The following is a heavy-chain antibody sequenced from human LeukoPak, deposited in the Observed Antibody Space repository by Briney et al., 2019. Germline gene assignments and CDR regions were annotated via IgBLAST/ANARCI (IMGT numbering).Heavy chain of an antibody. CDR1: GGSFSGYY. D-gene: IGHD6-6*01. Sequence: LSLTCAVYGGSFSGYYWSWIRQPPGKGLEWISYISGRGNTIYYADSVKGRFTISRGNAKNSLYLQMNSLRAGDTAVYYCARSLMSIATRPFDYWGQGVLVTVSS. J-gene: IGHJ4*02. CDR2: ISGRGNTI. CDR3: ARSLMSIATRPFDY. V-gene: IGHV3-11*01.